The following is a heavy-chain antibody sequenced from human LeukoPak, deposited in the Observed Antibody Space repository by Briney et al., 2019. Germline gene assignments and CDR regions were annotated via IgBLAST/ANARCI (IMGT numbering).Heavy chain of an antibody. Sequence: VSAISGSGGSTYYADSMKGRFTISRDNSKNTLYLQMNSLRAEDTAVYYCAKDAATVTTADYWGQGTLVTVSS. D-gene: IGHD4-17*01. J-gene: IGHJ4*02. CDR2: ISGSGGST. V-gene: IGHV3-23*01. CDR3: AKDAATVTTADY.